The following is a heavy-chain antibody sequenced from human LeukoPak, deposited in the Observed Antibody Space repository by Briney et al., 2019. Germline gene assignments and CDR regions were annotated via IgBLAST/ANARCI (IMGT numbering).Heavy chain of an antibody. V-gene: IGHV3-21*01. Sequence: GGSLRLSCAASGFTFSSYSMNWVRQAPGKGLEWVSSISSSSSYIYYADSVKGRFTISRDNAKNTLYLQMNSLRAEDTAVDYCARAPYSYGSFDYWGQGTLVTVSS. CDR2: ISSSSSYI. J-gene: IGHJ4*02. CDR3: ARAPYSYGSFDY. CDR1: GFTFSSYS. D-gene: IGHD5-18*01.